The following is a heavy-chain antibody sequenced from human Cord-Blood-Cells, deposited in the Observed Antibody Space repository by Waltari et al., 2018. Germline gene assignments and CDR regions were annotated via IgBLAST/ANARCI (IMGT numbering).Heavy chain of an antibody. V-gene: IGHV1-2*04. Sequence: QVQLVQSGAEVKKPGASVKVSCKASGYTFTGYYMHWVRQAPGQGLEWMGWINPNSGGTNYAQKFQGWVTMTRDTSISTAYMELSRLRSDDTAVYYCARDLGCSGGSCYYYYYYGMDVWGQGTTVTVSS. CDR3: ARDLGCSGGSCYYYYYYGMDV. D-gene: IGHD2-15*01. CDR2: INPNSGGT. CDR1: GYTFTGYY. J-gene: IGHJ6*02.